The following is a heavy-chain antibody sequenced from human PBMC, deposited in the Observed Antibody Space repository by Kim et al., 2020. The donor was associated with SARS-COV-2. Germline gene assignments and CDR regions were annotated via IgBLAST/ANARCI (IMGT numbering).Heavy chain of an antibody. J-gene: IGHJ5*02. D-gene: IGHD3-3*01. V-gene: IGHV4-39*01. CDR2: AHYTGST. CDR1: GGSISRSSYY. CDR3: ARHFFHGTFGLISPNWFDP. Sequence: SETLSLTCTVSGGSISRSSYYWGWIRQAPGKGLEWIGSAHYTGSTYYNPSLRSPGTISVDSSKNQFSLSLNSVTAADTGLYYCARHFFHGTFGLISPNWFDPWGQGTLVTVSS.